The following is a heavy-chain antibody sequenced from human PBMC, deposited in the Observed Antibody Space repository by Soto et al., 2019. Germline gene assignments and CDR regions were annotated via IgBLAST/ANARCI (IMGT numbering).Heavy chain of an antibody. D-gene: IGHD6-13*01. CDR3: ARAANAYSSSWYVGYYYYGMDV. CDR1: GGSFSGYY. V-gene: IGHV4-34*01. Sequence: SETLSLTCAVYGGSFSGYYWSWIRQPPGKGLEWIGEINHSGSTNYNPSLKSRVTISVDTSKNQFSLKLSSVTAADTAVYYCARAANAYSSSWYVGYYYYGMDVWGQGTTVTVSS. CDR2: INHSGST. J-gene: IGHJ6*02.